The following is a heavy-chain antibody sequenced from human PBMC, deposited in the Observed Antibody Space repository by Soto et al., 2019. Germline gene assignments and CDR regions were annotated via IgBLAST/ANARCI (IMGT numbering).Heavy chain of an antibody. CDR2: ISYDGSNK. Sequence: QVQLVESGGGVVQPGRSLRLSCAASGFTFSSYGMHWVRQAPGKGLEWVAVISYDGSNKYYADSVKGRFTISRDNSKNTLYLQMNSLRAEDTAVYYCAKGRYYASSGYFDYWGQGTLVTVSS. CDR1: GFTFSSYG. D-gene: IGHD3-22*01. CDR3: AKGRYYASSGYFDY. J-gene: IGHJ4*02. V-gene: IGHV3-30*18.